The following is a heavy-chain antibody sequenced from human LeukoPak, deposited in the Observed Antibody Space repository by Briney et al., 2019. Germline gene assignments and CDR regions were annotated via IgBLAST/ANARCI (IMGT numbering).Heavy chain of an antibody. CDR1: GFTFSSYA. J-gene: IGHJ6*02. V-gene: IGHV3-30*18. Sequence: GGSLRLSCAASGFTFSSYAMSWVRQAPGKGLEWVAVISYDGSNKYYADSVKGRFTISRDNSKNTLYLQMNSLRAEDTAVYYCAKDLVVVVAADFYYYYYGMDVWGQGTTVTVSS. D-gene: IGHD2-15*01. CDR3: AKDLVVVVAADFYYYYYGMDV. CDR2: ISYDGSNK.